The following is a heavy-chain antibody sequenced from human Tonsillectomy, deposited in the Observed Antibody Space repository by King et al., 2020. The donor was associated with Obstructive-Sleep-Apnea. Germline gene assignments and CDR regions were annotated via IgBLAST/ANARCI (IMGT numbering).Heavy chain of an antibody. Sequence: VQLQESGPGLVKPSQTLSLTCTVSGGSISSGGYYWSWIRQHPGKGLEWIGYIYYSGSTYYNPSLKSRVTISVDTPKNQFSLKLSSVTAAETAVYYCAAIGDYSPVDYWGQGTLVTVSS. J-gene: IGHJ4*02. CDR1: GGSISSGGYY. D-gene: IGHD4-17*01. CDR3: AAIGDYSPVDY. CDR2: IYYSGST. V-gene: IGHV4-31*03.